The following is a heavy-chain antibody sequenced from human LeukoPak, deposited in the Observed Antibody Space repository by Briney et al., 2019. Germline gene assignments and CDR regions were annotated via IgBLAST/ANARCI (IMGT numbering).Heavy chain of an antibody. CDR1: GFTFSSYS. J-gene: IGHJ4*02. V-gene: IGHV3-21*01. CDR2: ISSSSSYI. D-gene: IGHD1-1*01. Sequence: GGSLRLSCASSGFTFSSYSMNWVRQAPGKGLEWVSSISSSSSYIYYADSVKGRFTISRDNAKNSLYLQMNSLRAEDTAVYYCARDDNGIFDYWGQGTLVTVSS. CDR3: ARDDNGIFDY.